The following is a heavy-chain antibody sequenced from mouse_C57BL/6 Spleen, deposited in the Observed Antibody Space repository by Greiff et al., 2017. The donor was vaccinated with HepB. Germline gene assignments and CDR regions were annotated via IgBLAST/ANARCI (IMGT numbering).Heavy chain of an antibody. CDR3: ARGIYYAMDY. CDR2: IYPGDGDT. CDR1: GYAFSSYW. Sequence: QVQLKQSGAELVKPGASVKISCKASGYAFSSYWMNWVKQRPGKGLEWIGQIYPGDGDTNYNGKFTGKATLTADKSSSTAYMQLSSLTSEASAVYFCARGIYYAMDYWGQGTSVTVAS. V-gene: IGHV1-80*01. J-gene: IGHJ4*01.